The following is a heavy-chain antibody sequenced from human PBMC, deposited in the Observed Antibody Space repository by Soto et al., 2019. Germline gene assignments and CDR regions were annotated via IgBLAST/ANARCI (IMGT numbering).Heavy chain of an antibody. CDR3: ARDADILTGSDAFDI. CDR2: ISSSRSYT. CDR1: GFTFSDYY. V-gene: IGHV3-11*05. D-gene: IGHD3-9*01. J-gene: IGHJ3*02. Sequence: PGESLKISCAASGFTFSDYYMSWIRQAPGKGLEWVSYISSSRSYTNYADSVKGRFTISRDNAKNSLYLQMNSLRAEDTAVYYCARDADILTGSDAFDIWGQGTMVTVSS.